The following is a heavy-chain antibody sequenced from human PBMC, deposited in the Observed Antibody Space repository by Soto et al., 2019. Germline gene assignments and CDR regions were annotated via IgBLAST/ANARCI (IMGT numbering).Heavy chain of an antibody. V-gene: IGHV3-23*01. J-gene: IGHJ4*02. CDR3: AKARGAMVRGAAFYFDY. CDR1: GFTFTIYA. Sequence: GGSLRLSCAASGFTFTIYAMSWVRQAPGKGLEWVSAITGSGGSTYYADSVKGRFTISGDNSKNTLYLQMNSLRAEDTAVYYCAKARGAMVRGAAFYFDYWGQGTMVTVYS. D-gene: IGHD3-10*01. CDR2: ITGSGGST.